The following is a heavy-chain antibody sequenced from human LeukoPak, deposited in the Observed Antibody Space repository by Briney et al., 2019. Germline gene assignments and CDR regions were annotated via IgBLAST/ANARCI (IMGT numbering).Heavy chain of an antibody. J-gene: IGHJ4*02. CDR3: AIQTEQQLVPPFDY. D-gene: IGHD6-13*01. CDR1: GYSFTSYW. CDR2: IDPSDSYT. Sequence: GESLKISCKGSGYSFTSYWISWVRQMPGKGLELMGRIDPSDSYTNYSPSFQGHVTISADKSVSTAYLQWSSLKASDTAMYYCAIQTEQQLVPPFDYWGQGTLVTVSS. V-gene: IGHV5-10-1*01.